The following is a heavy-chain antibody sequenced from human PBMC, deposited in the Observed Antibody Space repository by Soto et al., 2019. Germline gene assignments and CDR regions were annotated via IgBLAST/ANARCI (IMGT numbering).Heavy chain of an antibody. Sequence: GGSLRLSCAASGFSFSDYGMHWVRQAPGKGLEWVAVISYDGSEKYYADSVKGRFTISRDNSKNTLYLHMNSLRVEDTAVYYCARDVVAATFDYWGQGTLVTV. CDR3: ARDVVAATFDY. V-gene: IGHV3-30*19. D-gene: IGHD2-15*01. J-gene: IGHJ4*02. CDR1: GFSFSDYG. CDR2: ISYDGSEK.